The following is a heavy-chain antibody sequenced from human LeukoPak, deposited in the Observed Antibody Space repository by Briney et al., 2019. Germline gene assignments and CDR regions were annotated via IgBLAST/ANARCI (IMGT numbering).Heavy chain of an antibody. D-gene: IGHD1-26*01. J-gene: IGHJ4*02. CDR2: IKSKTDGGTT. V-gene: IGHV3-15*01. CDR3: TIAGWELYYFDY. CDR1: GFTFSNAW. Sequence: GGSLRLSCAASGFTFSNAWMSWVRQAPGKGREWVGRIKSKTDGGTTDYAAPVKGRFTISRDDSKNTLYLQMNSLKTEDADVYYCTIAGWELYYFDYWGEGALVTVSS.